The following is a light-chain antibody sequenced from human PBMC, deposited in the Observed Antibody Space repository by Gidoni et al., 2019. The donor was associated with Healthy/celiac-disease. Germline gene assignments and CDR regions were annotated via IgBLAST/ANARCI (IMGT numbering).Light chain of an antibody. J-gene: IGKJ5*01. Sequence: DTVMTQSPLSLPVTPGEPASISCRSSQSPLHSNAYNYLDWYLQKPGQSPQLLIYLGSNRASGVPDRFSGSGSDTDFTLKISRVEAEDVGVYYCMQALQTPITFGQGTRLEIK. V-gene: IGKV2-28*01. CDR3: MQALQTPIT. CDR2: LGS. CDR1: QSPLHSNAYNY.